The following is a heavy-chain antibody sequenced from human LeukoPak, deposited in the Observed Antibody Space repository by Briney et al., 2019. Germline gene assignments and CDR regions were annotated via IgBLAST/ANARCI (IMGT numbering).Heavy chain of an antibody. V-gene: IGHV1-2*02. D-gene: IGHD2-15*01. J-gene: IGHJ4*02. CDR3: AREPTSVVGAVAFDY. Sequence: ASVKVSCEASGYTFTSYYMHWVRQAPGQGLEWMGWINPNSGGTNYAQKFQGRVTMTRETSISTAYMELSRLRSDDTAVYVCAREPTSVVGAVAFDYWGQGTLVTVSS. CDR1: GYTFTSYY. CDR2: INPNSGGT.